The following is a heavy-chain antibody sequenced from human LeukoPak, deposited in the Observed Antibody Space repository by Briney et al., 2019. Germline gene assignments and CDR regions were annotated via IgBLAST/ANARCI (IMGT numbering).Heavy chain of an antibody. J-gene: IGHJ4*02. CDR1: RFTFSDYY. V-gene: IGHV3-11*01. CDR3: ARDGRLDY. CDR2: IGTTDTHT. Sequence: GGSLRLSCVASRFTFSDYYMSWIRQAPGKGLEWISYIGTTDTHTYYADSVKGRFIISRDNAKNSLFLQMDSLTADDTAMYYCARDGRLDYWGQGTLVTVSS.